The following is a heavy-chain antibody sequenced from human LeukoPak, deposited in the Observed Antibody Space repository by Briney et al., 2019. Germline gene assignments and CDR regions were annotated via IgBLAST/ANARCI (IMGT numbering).Heavy chain of an antibody. CDR2: ISGSGGST. J-gene: IGHJ4*02. Sequence: GGSLRLSCAASGFTFSGYAMNWVRQTPGKGLEWVSAISGSGGSTYHADSVKGRFTISRDNSKNTLYLQMNSLRAEDTAVYYCAKAGEVGTPWAYFECWGQGTLVTVSS. CDR1: GFTFSGYA. CDR3: AKAGEVGTPWAYFEC. D-gene: IGHD1-26*01. V-gene: IGHV3-23*01.